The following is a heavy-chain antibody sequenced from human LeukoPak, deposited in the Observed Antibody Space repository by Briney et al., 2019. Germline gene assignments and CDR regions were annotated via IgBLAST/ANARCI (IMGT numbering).Heavy chain of an antibody. V-gene: IGHV5-51*01. J-gene: IGHJ4*02. CDR1: GYSFTSHW. CDR2: IYPGDSDT. CDR3: ARHPLWFGETIAFDY. D-gene: IGHD3-10*01. Sequence: GESLKISCKGSGYSFTSHWIGWVRQMPGKGLEWMGIIYPGDSDTRYSPSFQGQVTISADKSISTAYLQWSSLKASDTAMYYCARHPLWFGETIAFDYWGQGTLVTVSS.